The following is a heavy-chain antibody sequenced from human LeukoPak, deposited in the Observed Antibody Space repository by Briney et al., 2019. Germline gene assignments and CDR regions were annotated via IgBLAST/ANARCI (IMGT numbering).Heavy chain of an antibody. D-gene: IGHD3-3*01. CDR2: ISAYNCNT. Sequence: ASVKVSCKASGYTFTIYGISWVRQAPGQGLEWMGWISAYNCNTNYAQKLQVRVTSTTDTSTSTAYMELRSLRSDDTAVYYCARDRGRLYYDFWSGYYTPYYGMDVWGQGTTVTVSS. J-gene: IGHJ6*02. CDR3: ARDRGRLYYDFWSGYYTPYYGMDV. V-gene: IGHV1-18*01. CDR1: GYTFTIYG.